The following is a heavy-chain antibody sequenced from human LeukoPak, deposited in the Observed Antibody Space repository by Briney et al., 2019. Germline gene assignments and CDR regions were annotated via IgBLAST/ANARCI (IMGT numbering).Heavy chain of an antibody. V-gene: IGHV4-59*01. D-gene: IGHD2-21*02. J-gene: IGHJ2*01. CDR1: GGSISSYY. CDR3: ARVAYCGGDCPSAYWYFDL. Sequence: PSETLSLTCTVSGGSISSYYWSWIRQPPGKGLEWIGYIYYSGSTNYNPSLKSRVTISVDTSKNQFSLKLSSVTAADTAVYYCARVAYCGGDCPSAYWYFDLWGRGTLVTVSS. CDR2: IYYSGST.